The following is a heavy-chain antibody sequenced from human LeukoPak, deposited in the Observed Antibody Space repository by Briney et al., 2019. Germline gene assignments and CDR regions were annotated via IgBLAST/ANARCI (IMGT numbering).Heavy chain of an antibody. J-gene: IGHJ4*02. Sequence: ASVKVSCKAPGYTFTTYGISWVRQAPGQGLEWMGWISAYNGNTNYAQKLQGRVTMTTDTSTSTAYMDLRSLNSDDTAVYFCARVAPGYSSIWYDYWGQGTLVTVSS. V-gene: IGHV1-18*01. D-gene: IGHD6-13*01. CDR1: GYTFTTYG. CDR2: ISAYNGNT. CDR3: ARVAPGYSSIWYDY.